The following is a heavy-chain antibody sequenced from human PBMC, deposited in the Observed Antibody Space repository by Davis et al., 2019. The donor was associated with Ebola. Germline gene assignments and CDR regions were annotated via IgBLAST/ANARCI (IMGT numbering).Heavy chain of an antibody. CDR2: LYSDGTT. D-gene: IGHD6-13*01. CDR3: AKTYSSSWYSSTARGDY. CDR1: GFTVSSNY. V-gene: IGHV3-53*01. J-gene: IGHJ4*02. Sequence: GGSLRLSCAASGFTVSSNYMNWVRQAPGKGLEWVAVLYSDGTTYYADSVKGRFTISRDNSKNTLYLQMNSLRAEDTAVYYCAKTYSSSWYSSTARGDYWGQGTLVTVSS.